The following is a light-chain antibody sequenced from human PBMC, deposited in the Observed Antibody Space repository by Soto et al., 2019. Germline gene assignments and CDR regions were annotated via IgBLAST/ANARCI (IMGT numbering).Light chain of an antibody. Sequence: DLQMTQSPSSLSASVGDRVTITCRASQSISSYLNWYQQKPGKAPKLLIYAASSLQSGVPSRFSGSGSGTDFTLTISSLQPEDVATYYCQQSYSTPWFTFGPGTKVDIK. CDR1: QSISSY. CDR2: AAS. V-gene: IGKV1-39*01. CDR3: QQSYSTPWFT. J-gene: IGKJ3*01.